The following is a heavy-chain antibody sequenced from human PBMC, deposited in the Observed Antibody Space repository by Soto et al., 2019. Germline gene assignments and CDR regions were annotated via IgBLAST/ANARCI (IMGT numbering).Heavy chain of an antibody. V-gene: IGHV4-38-2*01. D-gene: IGHD6-19*01. CDR2: IYHSGST. J-gene: IGHJ4*02. CDR3: ARSRVYSSAYFDY. CDR1: GYSISSGYY. Sequence: PSETLSLTCAVSGYSISSGYYWGWIRQPPGKGLEGIGSIYHSGSTYYNPSLKSRVTISVDTSKNQFSLKLSSVTAADTALYYCARSRVYSSAYFDYWGQGTLVTVSS.